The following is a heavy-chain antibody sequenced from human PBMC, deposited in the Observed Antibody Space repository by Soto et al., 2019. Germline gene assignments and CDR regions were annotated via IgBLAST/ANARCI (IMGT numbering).Heavy chain of an antibody. D-gene: IGHD1-26*01. CDR1: GFSFSSYW. V-gene: IGHV3-7*01. J-gene: IGHJ6*02. CDR2: VKQDGSEE. Sequence: GGSLRLSCAASGFSFSSYWMSWVRQAPGKGLEWVANVKQDGSEEYYVDSVKGRFTISRDNARNSVYLQMSSLRGDDAAVYYCARVGSGRYDGYYYGLDVWGQGTTVTVSS. CDR3: ARVGSGRYDGYYYGLDV.